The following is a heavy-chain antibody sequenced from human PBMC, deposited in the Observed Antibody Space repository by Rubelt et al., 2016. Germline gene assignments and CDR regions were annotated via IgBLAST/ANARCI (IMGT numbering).Heavy chain of an antibody. CDR1: GFTFSSYW. CDR3: ARGGYCSEGTCYNWFDP. Sequence: EAQLVESGGGLVQPGGSLRLSCAASGFTFSSYWMHWVRQVPGKGLVWVSRINSDGSSTIYADSVKGRFTISSDNAKNTLYLQLNSLRAEDTAVYYCARGGYCSEGTCYNWFDPWGQGTLVTVSS. V-gene: IGHV3-74*01. CDR2: INSDGSST. J-gene: IGHJ5*02. D-gene: IGHD2-15*01.